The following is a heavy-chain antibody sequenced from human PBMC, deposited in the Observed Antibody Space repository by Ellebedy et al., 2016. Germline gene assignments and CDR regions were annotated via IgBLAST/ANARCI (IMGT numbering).Heavy chain of an antibody. CDR2: INPSGGGT. J-gene: IGHJ3*02. Sequence: ASVKVSXXASGYTFTSYYMHWVRQAPGQGLEWMGIINPSGGGTNYAQKFQGRVTMTRDTSISTAYMELSRLRSEDTAVYYCARATLRPHCSSTSCYTRLRGAFDIWGQGTMVTVSS. CDR3: ARATLRPHCSSTSCYTRLRGAFDI. V-gene: IGHV1-2*02. CDR1: GYTFTSYY. D-gene: IGHD2-2*02.